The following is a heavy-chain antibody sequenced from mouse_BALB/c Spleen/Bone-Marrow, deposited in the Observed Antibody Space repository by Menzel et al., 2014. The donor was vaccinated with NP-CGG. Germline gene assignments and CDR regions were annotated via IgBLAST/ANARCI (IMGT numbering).Heavy chain of an antibody. CDR3: ARHEDGYYDAMDY. CDR1: GFAFSSYD. V-gene: IGHV5-12-1*01. D-gene: IGHD2-3*01. Sequence: EVQVVESGGGLVKPGGSLKLSCAASGFAFSSYDMSWVRQTPEKRLEWVAYISSGGGSAYYPDTVKGRFTISRDNAKNTLYLQMSSLKSEDTAMYYCARHEDGYYDAMDYWGRGTSITVSS. J-gene: IGHJ4*01. CDR2: ISSGGGSA.